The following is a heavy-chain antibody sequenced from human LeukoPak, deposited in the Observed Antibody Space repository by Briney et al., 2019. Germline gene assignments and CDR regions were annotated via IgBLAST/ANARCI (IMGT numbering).Heavy chain of an antibody. D-gene: IGHD2-15*01. V-gene: IGHV3-23*01. Sequence: GGSLRLSCAASGFTFAYYAMSWVRQAPGKGLEWVSDISTGGGDTYYADSVKGRFTISRDNSKNTLYLQMNSLRAEDTAVYYCARDGGLHTNFDYWGQGTLLTVSS. CDR3: ARDGGLHTNFDY. J-gene: IGHJ4*02. CDR2: ISTGGGDT. CDR1: GFTFAYYA.